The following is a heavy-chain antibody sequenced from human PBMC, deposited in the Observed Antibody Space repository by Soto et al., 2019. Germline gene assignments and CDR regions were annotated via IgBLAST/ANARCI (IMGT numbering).Heavy chain of an antibody. D-gene: IGHD3-22*01. CDR3: AANRGYNYYYGMDV. V-gene: IGHV3-23*01. J-gene: IGHJ6*02. Sequence: GGSMRISCAASGVTFSSYAMSWVRQAPGKGLEWVSAISGSGGSTYYADSVKGRFTISRDNSKNTLYLQMNSLRAEDTAVYYCAANRGYNYYYGMDVWGQGTTVTVSS. CDR2: ISGSGGST. CDR1: GVTFSSYA.